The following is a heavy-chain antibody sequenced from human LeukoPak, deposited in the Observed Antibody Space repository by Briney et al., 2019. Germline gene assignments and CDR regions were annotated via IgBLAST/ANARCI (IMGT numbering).Heavy chain of an antibody. CDR1: GYTFTSYG. CDR3: ARDYNLGSGWPADIDY. V-gene: IGHV1-18*01. CDR2: ISAYNGNT. Sequence: ASVKVSCKASGYTFTSYGISWVRQAPGQGLEWMGWISAYNGNTNYAQKLQGRVTMTTDTSTSTAYMELRSLRSDDTAVYYCARDYNLGSGWPADIDYWGQGTLVTVSS. J-gene: IGHJ4*02. D-gene: IGHD6-19*01.